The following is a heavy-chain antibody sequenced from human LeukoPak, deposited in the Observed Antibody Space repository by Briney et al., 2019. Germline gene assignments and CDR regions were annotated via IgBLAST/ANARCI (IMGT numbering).Heavy chain of an antibody. CDR1: GYTFTGYY. CDR3: ARVGSISVVVPAAIGY. V-gene: IGHV1-2*02. J-gene: IGHJ4*02. D-gene: IGHD2-2*01. CDR2: INPNSGGT. Sequence: ASVKVSCKASGYTFTGYYMHWVRQAPGQGLEWMGWINPNSGGTNYAQKFQGRVTMTRDTSISTAYMELSRLRSDDTAVYYCARVGSISVVVPAAIGYWGQGTLVTVSS.